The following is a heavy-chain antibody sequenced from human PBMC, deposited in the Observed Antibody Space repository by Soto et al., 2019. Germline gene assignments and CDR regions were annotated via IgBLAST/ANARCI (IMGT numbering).Heavy chain of an antibody. J-gene: IGHJ5*02. CDR3: ARDMHAGFTHYFDP. CDR2: ISGNGGAT. CDR1: GLTFSTFA. D-gene: IGHD1-26*01. V-gene: IGHV3-23*01. Sequence: GGSLRLSCTASGLTFSTFAMSWVRQSPGKGLEWVSTISGNGGATFYADSVKGRFTISGDNSKKTLYLQMNGLRAEDTAVYYCARDMHAGFTHYFDPWGQGTQVTVSS.